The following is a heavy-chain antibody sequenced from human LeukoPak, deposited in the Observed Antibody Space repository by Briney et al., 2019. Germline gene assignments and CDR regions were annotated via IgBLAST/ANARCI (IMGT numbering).Heavy chain of an antibody. CDR1: GGSFSGYY. D-gene: IGHD3-10*01. V-gene: IGHV4-34*01. Sequence: SETLSLTCAVYGGSFSGYYCSWIRQPPGKGLEWIGEINHSGSTNYNPSLKSRVTISVVTSRNQFSLKLSSVTAADTAVYYCARGSGYYGSGSYPYWGQRTLVTVSS. J-gene: IGHJ4*02. CDR3: ARGSGYYGSGSYPY. CDR2: INHSGST.